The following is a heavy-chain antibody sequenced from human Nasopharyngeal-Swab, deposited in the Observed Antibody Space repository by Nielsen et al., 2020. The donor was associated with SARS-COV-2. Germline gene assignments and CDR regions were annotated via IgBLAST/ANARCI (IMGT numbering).Heavy chain of an antibody. D-gene: IGHD2-2*01. V-gene: IGHV1-18*01. J-gene: IGHJ3*02. CDR1: GDTYISYG. Sequence: SEKASSKASGDTYISYGISWDRQAPGPWLELMGWITAYNGNTNYAQKPQGRVTMTTDSFTSTAYMELRSLRSDDTAVYYCASNPLYCSSTSCYHDAFDIWGQGTMVTVSS. CDR2: ITAYNGNT. CDR3: ASNPLYCSSTSCYHDAFDI.